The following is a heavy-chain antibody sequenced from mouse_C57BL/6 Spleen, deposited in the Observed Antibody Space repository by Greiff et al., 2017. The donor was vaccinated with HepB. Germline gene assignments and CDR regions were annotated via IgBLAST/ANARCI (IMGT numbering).Heavy chain of an antibody. CDR2: IYPGSGST. V-gene: IGHV1-55*01. CDR1: GYTFTSYW. Sequence: QVQLQQSGAELVKPGASVKMSCKASGYTFTSYWTTWVKQRPGQGLEWIGDIYPGSGSTNYNEKFKSKATLTVDTSSSTAYMQLSSLTSEDSAVYDCASGSNYMGPSAYWGQGTLVTVSA. J-gene: IGHJ3*01. D-gene: IGHD2-5*01. CDR3: ASGSNYMGPSAY.